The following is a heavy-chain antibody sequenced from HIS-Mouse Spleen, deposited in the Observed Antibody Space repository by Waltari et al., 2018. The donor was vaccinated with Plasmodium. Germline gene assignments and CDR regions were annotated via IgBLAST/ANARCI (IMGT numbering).Heavy chain of an antibody. CDR3: AREDILTGYYNDYWYFDL. V-gene: IGHV3-21*01. D-gene: IGHD3-9*01. J-gene: IGHJ2*01. CDR2: ISSSSSYI. CDR1: GFTFGSSS. Sequence: EVQLVESGGGLVKPGGSLRLSCSASGFTFGSSSLHWVRQAPGKGLEWVSSISSSSSYIYYADSVKGRFTISRDNAKNSLYLQMNSLRAEDTAVYYCAREDILTGYYNDYWYFDLWGRGTLVTVSS.